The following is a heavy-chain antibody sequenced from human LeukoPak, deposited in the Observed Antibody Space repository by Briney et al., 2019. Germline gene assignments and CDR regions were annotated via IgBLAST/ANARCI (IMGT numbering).Heavy chain of an antibody. D-gene: IGHD2-21*02. CDR2: ISSSSSTI. CDR3: ARDGLRRPPTPYCGGDCPLDY. CDR1: GFTFSTYW. J-gene: IGHJ4*02. Sequence: GGSLRLSCAASGFTFSTYWMSWVRQAPGKGLEWVSYISSSSSTIYYADSVKGRFTISRDNAKNSLYLQMNSLRAEDTAMYYCARDGLRRPPTPYCGGDCPLDYWGQGTLVSVSS. V-gene: IGHV3-48*04.